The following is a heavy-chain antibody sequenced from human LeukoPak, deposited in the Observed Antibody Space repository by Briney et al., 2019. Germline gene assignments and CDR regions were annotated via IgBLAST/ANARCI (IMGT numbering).Heavy chain of an antibody. J-gene: IGHJ4*02. D-gene: IGHD5-18*01. CDR3: ARGRYRYGEPDSHFDY. CDR2: IYYSGST. Sequence: PSETLSLTCTVSGGSVSSGSYYWSWIRQPPGKGLEWIWYIYYSGSTNYNPSLKSRVTISVDTSKNQFSLKLSSVTAADTAVYYCARGRYRYGEPDSHFDYWGQGTLVTVSS. CDR1: GGSVSSGSYY. V-gene: IGHV4-61*01.